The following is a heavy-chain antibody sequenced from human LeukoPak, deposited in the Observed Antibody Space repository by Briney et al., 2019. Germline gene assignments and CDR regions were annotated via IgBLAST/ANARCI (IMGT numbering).Heavy chain of an antibody. Sequence: PSETLSLTCTVSGGSISSSSYYWGWLRQPPGSGREGFGSIYYSGRTYYNPSLKSRVTISVDPSKNQFSLKLSSVTAADTAVYYCARHGAAMAYDYMDVWGKGTTVTVSS. CDR1: GGSISSSSYY. J-gene: IGHJ6*03. D-gene: IGHD5-18*01. CDR3: ARHGAAMAYDYMDV. V-gene: IGHV4-39*01. CDR2: IYYSGRT.